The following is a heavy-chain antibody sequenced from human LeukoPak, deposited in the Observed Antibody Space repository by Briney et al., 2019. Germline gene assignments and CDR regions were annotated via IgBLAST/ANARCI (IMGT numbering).Heavy chain of an antibody. Sequence: ASVKVSCKASGYTFTNYYMHWVRQAPGQGLEWMGIINPRGGSTSYAQKFQGRVTMTRDTSTNTVYMDLSSLRSDDTAVYYCARDILMEGYCSSTSCYGAFDPWGQGTLVTVSS. CDR3: ARDILMEGYCSSTSCYGAFDP. CDR1: GYTFTNYY. D-gene: IGHD2-2*01. V-gene: IGHV1-46*01. J-gene: IGHJ5*02. CDR2: INPRGGST.